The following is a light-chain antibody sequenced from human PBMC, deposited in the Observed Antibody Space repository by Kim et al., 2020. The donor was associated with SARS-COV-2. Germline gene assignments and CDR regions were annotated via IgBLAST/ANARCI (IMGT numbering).Light chain of an antibody. V-gene: IGLV3-21*04. CDR1: TIGIKS. CDR3: HVWDDSSQWV. J-gene: IGLJ3*02. Sequence: SYELTQPPSVSVAPGKTARITCGGNTIGIKSVHWYQRKPGQAPALVIYYDSDRPSGIPERFSGSNSANTATLTISRVEAGDEADYYCHVWDDSSQWVFGGGTQLTVL. CDR2: YDS.